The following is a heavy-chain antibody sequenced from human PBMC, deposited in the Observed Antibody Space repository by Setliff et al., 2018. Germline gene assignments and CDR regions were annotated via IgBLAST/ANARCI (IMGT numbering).Heavy chain of an antibody. J-gene: IGHJ4*02. Sequence: ASVKVSCKASGYTLSNSILSWVRQAPGQGLEWVGWISAYNGKTYFAQKFQDSITLTTDTSTNTGYLELRGLRSDDTAVYYCLRLVRYCTKIACQATSGDEVWGLGTLVTVSS. CDR1: GYTLSNSI. CDR2: ISAYNGKT. D-gene: IGHD2-8*01. CDR3: LRLVRYCTKIACQATSGDEV. V-gene: IGHV1-18*01.